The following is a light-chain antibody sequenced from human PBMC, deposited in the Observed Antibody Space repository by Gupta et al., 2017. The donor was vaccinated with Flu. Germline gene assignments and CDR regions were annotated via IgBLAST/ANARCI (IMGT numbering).Light chain of an antibody. CDR2: DTS. CDR1: TGAVTSGHY. Sequence: QAVVTQEPSLTVSPGGTVTLTCGSSTGAVTSGHYPYWFQQKPGQAPRTLIYDTSYKHSWTPARFSGFLLGVKAALTLSGAQPEDEADYYCLLSYSGIRVFGGGTKLTVL. V-gene: IGLV7-46*01. J-gene: IGLJ3*02. CDR3: LLSYSGIRV.